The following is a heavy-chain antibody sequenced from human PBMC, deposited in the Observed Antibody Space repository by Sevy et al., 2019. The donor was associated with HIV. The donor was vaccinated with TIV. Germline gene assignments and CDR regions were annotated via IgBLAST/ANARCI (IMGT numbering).Heavy chain of an antibody. CDR3: ARARRVTTVYYYYGMDV. V-gene: IGHV1-2*02. J-gene: IGHJ6*02. CDR1: GYSFTDYY. CDR2: IIPKNDVT. D-gene: IGHD5-18*01. Sequence: ASVKVSCKASGYSFTDYYMHWVRQAPGQGLEWMAWIIPKNDVTNYAQKFQGRVTMTRDTSTSTAYMELTRLRSDDTAVYYCARARRVTTVYYYYGMDVWGQGTTVTVSS.